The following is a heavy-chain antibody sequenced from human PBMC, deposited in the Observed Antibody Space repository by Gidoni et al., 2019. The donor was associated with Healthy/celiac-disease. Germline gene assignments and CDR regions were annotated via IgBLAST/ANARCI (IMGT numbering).Heavy chain of an antibody. CDR2: ISWESGSL. Sequence: EVQLVESGGGLVQPGRSLRLYCAASGFRFEDYAMHWVRQAPGKGLEWVSGISWESGSLGYADSVKGRFTISRDNAKNSLYLQMNSLRAEDTALYYCAKDREEVTGTTGYGLDVWGQGTTVTVSS. CDR3: AKDREEVTGTTGYGLDV. D-gene: IGHD1-7*01. V-gene: IGHV3-9*01. CDR1: GFRFEDYA. J-gene: IGHJ6*02.